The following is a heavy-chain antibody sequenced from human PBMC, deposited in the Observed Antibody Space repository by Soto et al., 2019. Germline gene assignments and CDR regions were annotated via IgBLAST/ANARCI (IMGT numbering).Heavy chain of an antibody. CDR2: INRYNGHT. V-gene: IGHV1-18*01. CDR3: GRDWEEWDQRYLDY. J-gene: IGHJ4*02. Sequence: QGQLVQSGAELKKPGASVKVSCQASGNTFSGYGIGWVRQAPGQGLEWMGWINRYNGHTNYAQKFRGRVIMTTDTFTSTVYMELTTLTSDDTAVYYCGRDWEEWDQRYLDYWGQGTLVSVSS. D-gene: IGHD1-26*01. CDR1: GNTFSGYG.